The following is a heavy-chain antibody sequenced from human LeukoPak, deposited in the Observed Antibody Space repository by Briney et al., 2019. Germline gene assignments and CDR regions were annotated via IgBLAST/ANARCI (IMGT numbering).Heavy chain of an antibody. CDR3: ATNKIKYSSSSCYYYGMDV. J-gene: IGHJ6*02. D-gene: IGHD6-6*01. Sequence: ASVKVSCKASGYTFTSYYMHWVRQAPGQGLEWMGIINPSGGSTSYAQKFQGRVTMTRDTSTSTVYMELSSLRSEDTAVYYCATNKIKYSSSSCYYYGMDVWGQGTTVTVSS. V-gene: IGHV1-46*01. CDR1: GYTFTSYY. CDR2: INPSGGST.